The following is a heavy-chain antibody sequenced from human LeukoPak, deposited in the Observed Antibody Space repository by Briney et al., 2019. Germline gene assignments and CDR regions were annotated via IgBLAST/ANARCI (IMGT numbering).Heavy chain of an antibody. CDR3: ARAPDGIALAGHFYFDY. CDR2: INHSGST. V-gene: IGHV4-34*01. Sequence: SETLSLTCAVYGGSFSGYYWSWIRLPPGKGLEWIGEINHSGSTNYNPSLKSRVTISVDTSKNQFSLKLSSVTAADTAVYYCARAPDGIALAGHFYFDYWGQGTLVTVSS. J-gene: IGHJ4*02. CDR1: GGSFSGYY. D-gene: IGHD6-19*01.